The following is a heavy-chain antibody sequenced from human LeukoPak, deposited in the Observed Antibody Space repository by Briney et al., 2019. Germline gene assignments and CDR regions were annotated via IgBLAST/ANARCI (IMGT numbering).Heavy chain of an antibody. CDR2: INAGNGNT. D-gene: IGHD6-6*01. J-gene: IGHJ5*02. V-gene: IGHV1-3*03. CDR3: ARGVDSSSSLWFDP. CDR1: GYTFIMYA. Sequence: ASVKVSCKASGYTFIMYAIHWVRQAPGQGLEWMGCINAGNGNTRYSQEFQGRVTITRDTSASTANMELSSLRSEDMAVYYCARGVDSSSSLWFDPWGQGTLVTVSS.